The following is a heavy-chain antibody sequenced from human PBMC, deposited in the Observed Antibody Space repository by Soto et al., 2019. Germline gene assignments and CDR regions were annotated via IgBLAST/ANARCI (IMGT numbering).Heavy chain of an antibody. CDR2: INPNSGGT. J-gene: IGHJ6*02. V-gene: IGHV1-2*04. CDR3: ARGGYSGYDSSGMDV. Sequence: QVQLVQSGAEVKKPGASVKVSCKASGYTFTGYYMHWVRQAPGQGLAWMGWINPNSGGTNYAQKFQGWITMTTDTSISTAYMELSRLRSDDTAVYYCARGGYSGYDSSGMDVWGQGTTVTVSS. D-gene: IGHD5-12*01. CDR1: GYTFTGYY.